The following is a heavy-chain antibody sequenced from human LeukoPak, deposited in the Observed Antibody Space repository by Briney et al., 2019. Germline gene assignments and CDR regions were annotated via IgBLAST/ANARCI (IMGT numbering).Heavy chain of an antibody. V-gene: IGHV4-34*01. CDR2: TIHSGST. J-gene: IGHJ6*03. CDR1: GGSISIVDYY. Sequence: PSETLSLTCTVSGGSISIVDYYWTWIRQHPGKGLEWIGETIHSGSTHYNPSLKSRVTISVATSKNQFSLKLSSVTAADTAVYYCERGMPPRSATAYCSGGRCRYYYYYYMDVWGKGTTVTVSS. CDR3: ERGMPPRSATAYCSGGRCRYYYYYYMDV. D-gene: IGHD2-15*01.